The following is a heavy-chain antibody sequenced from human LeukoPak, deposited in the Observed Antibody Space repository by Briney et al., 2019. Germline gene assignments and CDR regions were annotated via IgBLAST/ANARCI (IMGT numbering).Heavy chain of an antibody. D-gene: IGHD5-12*01. Sequence: PSETLSLTCAVYGGSFSGYYWSWIRQPPGKGLEWIGEINHSGSTNYNPSLKSRVTISVDTSKNQFSLKLSSVTAADTAVYYCARRPHGYKNDYWGQGTLATVSS. CDR3: ARRPHGYKNDY. CDR2: INHSGST. CDR1: GGSFSGYY. J-gene: IGHJ4*02. V-gene: IGHV4-34*01.